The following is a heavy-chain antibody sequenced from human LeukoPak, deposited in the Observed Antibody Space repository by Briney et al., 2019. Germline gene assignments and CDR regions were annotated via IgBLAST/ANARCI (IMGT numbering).Heavy chain of an antibody. J-gene: IGHJ4*02. CDR2: ISYDGSNK. Sequence: PGGSLRLSCAASGFTFSTYAIHWVRQAPGKGLEWVAVISYDGSNKYYADSVKGRFTISRDNAKNSLYLQMNSLRAEDTAVYYCARRRGGYDSLQDFDYWGQGTLVTVSS. V-gene: IGHV3-30-3*01. D-gene: IGHD5-12*01. CDR3: ARRRGGYDSLQDFDY. CDR1: GFTFSTYA.